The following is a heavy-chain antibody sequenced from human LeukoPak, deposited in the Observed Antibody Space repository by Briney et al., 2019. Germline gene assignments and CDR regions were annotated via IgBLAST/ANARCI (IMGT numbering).Heavy chain of an antibody. J-gene: IGHJ4*02. D-gene: IGHD1-7*01. CDR3: AKKKRELRGFDY. V-gene: IGHV3-23*01. CDR1: GFTFSSYA. CDR2: IGGGGGGT. Sequence: GGSLRLSCAASGFTFSSYAMRWVRQAPGKGLEWVSVIGGGGGGTYYADSVKGRFTISRDNSKNTLYLQMSSLRAEDTAVYYFAKKKRELRGFDYWGQGTLVTVSS.